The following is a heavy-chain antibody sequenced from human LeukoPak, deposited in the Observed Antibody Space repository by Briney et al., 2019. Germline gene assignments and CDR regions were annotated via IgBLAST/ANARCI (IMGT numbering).Heavy chain of an antibody. Sequence: ASVKVSCKASGYTFTGYYMHWVRQAPGQGLEWMGIINPSGGSTSYAQKFQGRVTMTRDTSTSTVHMELSSLRSEDTAVYYCARDAYYYDSSGYYLPASPDYWGQGTLVTVSS. CDR3: ARDAYYYDSSGYYLPASPDY. D-gene: IGHD3-22*01. CDR2: INPSGGST. CDR1: GYTFTGYY. V-gene: IGHV1-46*01. J-gene: IGHJ4*02.